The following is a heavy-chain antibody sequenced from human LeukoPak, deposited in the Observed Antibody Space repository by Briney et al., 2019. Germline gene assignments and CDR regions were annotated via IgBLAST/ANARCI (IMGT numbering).Heavy chain of an antibody. CDR1: GYSISSGYY. CDR3: ARIGDYYDSSGYYGAFDM. Sequence: PSETLSLACTVSGYSISSGYYWGWIRQPPGKGLEWIGSMYHSGSTYYNPSLKSRVTISVDTSKNQFSLKLSSVTAADTAVYYCARIGDYYDSSGYYGAFDMWGQGTMVTVSS. J-gene: IGHJ3*02. CDR2: MYHSGST. V-gene: IGHV4-38-2*02. D-gene: IGHD3-22*01.